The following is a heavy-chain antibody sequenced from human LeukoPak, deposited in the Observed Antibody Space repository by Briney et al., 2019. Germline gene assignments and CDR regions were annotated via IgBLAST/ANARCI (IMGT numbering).Heavy chain of an antibody. CDR2: IPYDGSNK. J-gene: IGHJ4*02. CDR1: GFTYSSYA. D-gene: IGHD3-9*01. Sequence: GGSLRLSCAASGFTYSSYAMHWGRQAPGKGLEWVALIPYDGSNKYYADSVKGRFTISRDNSKNTLYLQMNSLRAEDTAVYYCAKDGVLRYFDWPPIYYFDYWGQGTLVTVSS. V-gene: IGHV3-30*04. CDR3: AKDGVLRYFDWPPIYYFDY.